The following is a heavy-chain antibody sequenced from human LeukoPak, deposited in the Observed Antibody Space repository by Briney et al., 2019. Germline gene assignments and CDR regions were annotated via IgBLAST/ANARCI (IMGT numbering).Heavy chain of an antibody. CDR3: AREGLRGNWFDP. CDR2: TNRRGDIT. Sequence: GGSLRLSCAASGYTFGDYGMSWVRQVPGKGLEWVSGTNRRGDITGYADFVKGRFTISRDNAKNSLYLQMNSLRAEDTAVHYCAREGLRGNWFDPWGQGTLVTVSS. V-gene: IGHV3-20*04. J-gene: IGHJ5*02. CDR1: GYTFGDYG. D-gene: IGHD2-15*01.